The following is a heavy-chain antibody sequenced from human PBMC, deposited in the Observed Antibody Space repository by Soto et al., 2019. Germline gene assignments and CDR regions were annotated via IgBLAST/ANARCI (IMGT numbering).Heavy chain of an antibody. V-gene: IGHV1-69*18. CDR3: ARSPIGVVVATSFYYYYYMDV. CDR2: IIPVFGTT. D-gene: IGHD2-2*01. J-gene: IGHJ6*02. Sequence: QVQLVQSGAEVKKPGSSVKVSCKASEGTFSSYAVSWVRQAPGQGLEWVGTIIPVFGTTNYTHTFQGRVTITADESTSTAYMEVSSLRSEDTAVYYCARSPIGVVVATSFYYYYYMDVWGRGTTVTVSS. CDR1: EGTFSSYA.